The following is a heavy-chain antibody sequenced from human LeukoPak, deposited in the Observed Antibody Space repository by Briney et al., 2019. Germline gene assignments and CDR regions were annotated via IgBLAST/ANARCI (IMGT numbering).Heavy chain of an antibody. CDR1: GFTFSDYY. V-gene: IGHV3-11*06. CDR2: ISGSTTYT. J-gene: IGHJ4*02. CDR3: ARLGSIAAAGTPDY. Sequence: GGSLRLSCAASGFTFSDYYMSWIRQAPGKGLEWVSYISGSTTYTTYADSVKGRFTISRDNAKNSLYLQMNSLRGEDTAVYYCARLGSIAAAGTPDYWGQGTLATVSS. D-gene: IGHD6-13*01.